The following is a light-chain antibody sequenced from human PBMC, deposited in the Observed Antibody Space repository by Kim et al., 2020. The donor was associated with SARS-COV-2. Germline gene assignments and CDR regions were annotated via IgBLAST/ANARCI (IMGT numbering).Light chain of an antibody. CDR2: EDD. V-gene: IGLV6-57*03. Sequence: GTTVTISCTRSSGSIYDNYVQWHQQRPGGVPTAVIYEDDQRPSGVSDRFSGSIDNSSNSASLTISGLKTEDEADYYCQSYNRSNVVFGGGTQLTVL. J-gene: IGLJ2*01. CDR3: QSYNRSNVV. CDR1: SGSIYDNY.